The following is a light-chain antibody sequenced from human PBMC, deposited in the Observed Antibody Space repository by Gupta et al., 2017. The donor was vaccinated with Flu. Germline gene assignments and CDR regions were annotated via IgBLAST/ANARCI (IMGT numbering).Light chain of an antibody. CDR1: INDMAGYNL. J-gene: IGLJ3*02. V-gene: IGLV2-8*01. CDR3: MSYTGNNEFAV. CDR2: GVS. Sequence: VTTSGTGHINDMAGYNLVSWYQQHPGRPPRLLIYGVSRRPSGVPPRFSGSKSGNTAFLTVSGLQGDDEAAYYCMSYTGNNEFAVFGGGSRLTVL.